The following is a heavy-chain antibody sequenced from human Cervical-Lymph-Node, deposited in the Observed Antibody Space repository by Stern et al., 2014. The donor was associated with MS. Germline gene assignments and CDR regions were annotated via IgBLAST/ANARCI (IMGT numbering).Heavy chain of an antibody. CDR3: ASGGNSPPGY. CDR1: GVSITSGGYY. D-gene: IGHD4-23*01. J-gene: IGHJ4*02. V-gene: IGHV4-31*03. Sequence: QVQLQESGPGLVKPSQTLSLTCTVSGVSITSGGYYWSWIRQPPGKGLAWIGDIYNSGSTYYNPSLKSRVTISLDTSKNQFSLEVTSVTAADTAVYFCASGGNSPPGYWGQGTLVTVSS. CDR2: IYNSGST.